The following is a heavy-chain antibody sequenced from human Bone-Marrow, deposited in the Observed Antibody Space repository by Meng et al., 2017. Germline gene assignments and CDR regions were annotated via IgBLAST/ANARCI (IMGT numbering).Heavy chain of an antibody. CDR3: VRGKGGYGSLDV. CDR1: GFTVSSNY. J-gene: IGHJ6*02. D-gene: IGHD3-10*01. CDR2: ISSSGSNI. Sequence: GESLKISCAASGFTVSSNYMNWVRQAPGKGLEWASYISSSGSNIYYADSVKGRFTISRDNAKNSLYLQMNSLRAEDTALYYCVRGKGGYGSLDVWGQGTTVTVSS. V-gene: IGHV3-48*03.